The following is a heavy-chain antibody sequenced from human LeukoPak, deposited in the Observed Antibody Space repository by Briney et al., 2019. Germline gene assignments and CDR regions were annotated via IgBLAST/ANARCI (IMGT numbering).Heavy chain of an antibody. D-gene: IGHD3-16*01. CDR3: ARVGGEWLGSPYCYYGMDV. Sequence: SETLSLTCAVSGGSISSSNWWSWVRQPPGKGLEWIGEIYHSGSTNYNPSLKSRVTISVDKSKNQFSLKLSSVTAADTAVYYCARVGGEWLGSPYCYYGMDVWGQGTTVTVSS. CDR2: IYHSGST. CDR1: GGSISSSNW. V-gene: IGHV4-4*02. J-gene: IGHJ6*02.